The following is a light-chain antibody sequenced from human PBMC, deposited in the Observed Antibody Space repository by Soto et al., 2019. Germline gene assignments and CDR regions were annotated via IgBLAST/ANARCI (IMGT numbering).Light chain of an antibody. V-gene: IGKV3-20*01. J-gene: IGKJ1*01. CDR3: QQYGSPLRT. Sequence: EIVLTQSPGTLSLSPGERATLSCRASQSVSSSYLAWYQQKPGQAPRPLIYGASSRATGIPDRFSGSGSGTDFTLTISRLEPEDFAVYYCQQYGSPLRTFGQGTKVEIK. CDR2: GAS. CDR1: QSVSSSY.